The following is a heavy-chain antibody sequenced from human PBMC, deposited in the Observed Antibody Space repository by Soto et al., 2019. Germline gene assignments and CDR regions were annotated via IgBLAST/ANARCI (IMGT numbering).Heavy chain of an antibody. J-gene: IGHJ5*02. CDR2: ISAYNGNT. Sequence: ASVKVSCKASGYTFTSYYMHWVRQAPGQGLEWMGWISAYNGNTNYAQKLQGRVTMTTDTSTSTVYMELRSLRSDDTAVYYCARGGIAGHWFDPWGQGILVTVSS. CDR3: ARGGIAGHWFDP. CDR1: GYTFTSYY. V-gene: IGHV1-18*04. D-gene: IGHD6-13*01.